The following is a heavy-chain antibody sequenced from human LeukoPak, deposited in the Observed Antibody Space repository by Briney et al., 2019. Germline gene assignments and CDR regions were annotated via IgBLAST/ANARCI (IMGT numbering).Heavy chain of an antibody. CDR3: VKEGGLMIRRYYFDY. V-gene: IGHV3-30*02. CDR2: IRYDGSQK. CDR1: GFTFSSYE. D-gene: IGHD3-16*01. Sequence: GGSLRLSCAASGFTFSSYEMNWVRQAPGKGLEWVAFIRYDGSQKSYADSVKGRFTISRDNSKNTLYLHMSSLRVDDTAVYYCVKEGGLMIRRYYFDYWGQGTLVTVSS. J-gene: IGHJ4*02.